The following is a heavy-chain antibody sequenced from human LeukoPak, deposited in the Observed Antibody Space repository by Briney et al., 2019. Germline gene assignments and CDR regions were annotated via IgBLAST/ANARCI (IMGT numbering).Heavy chain of an antibody. CDR3: ARGGRSASAYYYMDV. CDR2: IYYSGST. CDR1: GGSINNYY. Sequence: SETLSLTCSVSGGSINNYYWSWIRQSPGRGLERIGYIYYSGSTSYNPSLKSRLTISVDTSNNQFSLKLRSVTAADTAVYFCARGGRSASAYYYMDVWGRGTTVTVSS. V-gene: IGHV4-59*01. D-gene: IGHD3-16*01. J-gene: IGHJ6*03.